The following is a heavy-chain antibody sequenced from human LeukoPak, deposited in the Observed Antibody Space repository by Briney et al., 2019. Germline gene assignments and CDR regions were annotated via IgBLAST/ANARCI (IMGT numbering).Heavy chain of an antibody. D-gene: IGHD6-25*01. V-gene: IGHV3-30*18. CDR2: ISYDGSNK. J-gene: IGHJ4*02. Sequence: GGSQRLSCTASRFTFKRFGVHWPRHSREEGVEWVAVISYDGSNKYYADSVKGRFTISRDNSKNTLYLQMNSLRAEDTAVYYCAKTSSGRGAFDYWGQGTLVTVSS. CDR3: AKTSSGRGAFDY. CDR1: RFTFKRFG.